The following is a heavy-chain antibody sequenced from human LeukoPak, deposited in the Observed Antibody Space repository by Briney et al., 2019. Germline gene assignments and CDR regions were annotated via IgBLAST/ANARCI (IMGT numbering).Heavy chain of an antibody. J-gene: IGHJ4*02. D-gene: IGHD3-22*01. Sequence: PSETLSLTCTVSGGSISSYYWSWIRQPPGKGLEWIGYIYYSGSTNYNPSLKSRVTISVDTSKNQFSLKLSSVTAADTAVYYCARGLSLFGGTSSGYTYYFDYWGQGTLVTVSS. CDR2: IYYSGST. V-gene: IGHV4-59*12. CDR1: GGSISSYY. CDR3: ARGLSLFGGTSSGYTYYFDY.